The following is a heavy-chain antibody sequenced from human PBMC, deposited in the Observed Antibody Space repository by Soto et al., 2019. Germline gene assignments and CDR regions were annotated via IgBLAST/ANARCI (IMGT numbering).Heavy chain of an antibody. V-gene: IGHV3-23*01. CDR3: AKSPRRRYCSGGSCSGVDY. CDR1: GFTFSTYA. D-gene: IGHD2-15*01. J-gene: IGHJ4*02. CDR2: ISAGGGTT. Sequence: EVQLLESGGGLVQPGGSLRLSCAASGFTFSTYAMSWVRQAPGKGLEWVSAISAGGGTTYYADSVKGRFTISRDNSKNTLYLQMNSLRAEDTAVYYCAKSPRRRYCSGGSCSGVDYWGQGTLVTVSS.